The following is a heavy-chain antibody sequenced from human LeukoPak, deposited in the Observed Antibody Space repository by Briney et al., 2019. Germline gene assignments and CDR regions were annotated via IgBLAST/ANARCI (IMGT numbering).Heavy chain of an antibody. V-gene: IGHV3-30-3*01. Sequence: PGGSLRRSCAASGFTFSHYAMHWVRQAPGKGLEWVAVIAYDRSNKYYADSVKGRFTISRDNSKNTLYLQMDSLTTEDTSVYYCAREAYGDYYFDYWGQGTLVTVSS. CDR2: IAYDRSNK. CDR3: AREAYGDYYFDY. CDR1: GFTFSHYA. J-gene: IGHJ4*02. D-gene: IGHD4-17*01.